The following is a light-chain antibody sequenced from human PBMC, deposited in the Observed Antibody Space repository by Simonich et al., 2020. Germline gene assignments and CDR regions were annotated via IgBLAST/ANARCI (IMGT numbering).Light chain of an antibody. CDR2: WAS. J-gene: IGKJ5*01. Sequence: DIVMTQSPDSLAGSLGERATINCKSSQSVLYSSNNKNYLAGYQQKPGQPPKLLIYWASTRESGVPDRVRGSGSGTDFTLTISSLQAEDVAVYYGQQYYSTPSITFGQGTRLEIK. V-gene: IGKV4-1*01. CDR1: QSVLYSSNNKNY. CDR3: QQYYSTPSIT.